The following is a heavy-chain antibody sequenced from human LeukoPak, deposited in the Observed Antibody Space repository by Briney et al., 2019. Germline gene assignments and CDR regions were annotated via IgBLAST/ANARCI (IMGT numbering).Heavy chain of an antibody. Sequence: SETLSLTCTVSGASINSGDYYWSWIRQPPGKGLEWIGYIYYSENTYYNPSLDSRVTVSLDTSKDQFSLILTSLAAADTAVYYCARGSFDGGLGWGRFDSWGQGILVAVSS. D-gene: IGHD4-23*01. CDR1: GASINSGDYY. J-gene: IGHJ4*02. V-gene: IGHV4-30-4*01. CDR2: IYYSENT. CDR3: ARGSFDGGLGWGRFDS.